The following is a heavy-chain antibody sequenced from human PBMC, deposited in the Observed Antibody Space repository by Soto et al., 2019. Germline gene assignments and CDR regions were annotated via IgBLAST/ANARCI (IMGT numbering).Heavy chain of an antibody. J-gene: IGHJ6*02. CDR2: INGGTGHT. V-gene: IGHV1-3*01. CDR1: GYSFSTYA. Sequence: ASVKVSCKASGYSFSTYAIHWVRQAPGQSLEWMGWINGGTGHTKFSQRFQGRITITRDTSASTAYMELSSLRSEDTAVYYCARGKGMEENYYYYGLDIWGQGTTVTVSS. CDR3: ARGKGMEENYYYYGLDI. D-gene: IGHD1-1*01.